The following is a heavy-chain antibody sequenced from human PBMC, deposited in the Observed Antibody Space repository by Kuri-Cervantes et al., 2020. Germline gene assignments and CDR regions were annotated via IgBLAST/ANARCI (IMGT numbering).Heavy chain of an antibody. CDR1: GGSISSGGYY. J-gene: IGHJ4*02. CDR2: IYYSGNT. D-gene: IGHD6-19*01. V-gene: IGHV4-39*01. Sequence: GSLRLSCAVSGGSISSGGYYWGWIRQPPGKGLEWIGSIYYSGNTFYNPSLDSRVTISVDTSKNQFSLRLSSVTAADTAVYYCVRRLAVTGTGLYYFDSWGLGTLVTVSS. CDR3: VRRLAVTGTGLYYFDS.